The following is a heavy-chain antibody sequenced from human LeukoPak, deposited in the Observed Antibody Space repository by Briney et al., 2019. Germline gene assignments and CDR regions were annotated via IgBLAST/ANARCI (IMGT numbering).Heavy chain of an antibody. CDR2: LSGSGITT. CDR1: GFTFSNSA. J-gene: IGHJ5*02. D-gene: IGHD6-19*01. CDR3: AKGNSGWSGWFDP. Sequence: GGSLRLSCAASGFTFSNSAMSWVRQAPGKGLEWVSTLSGSGITTYYADSVKGRFTISRDNSKNTLYLQMNSLRAEDTAVYYCAKGNSGWSGWFDPWGQGTLVTVSS. V-gene: IGHV3-23*01.